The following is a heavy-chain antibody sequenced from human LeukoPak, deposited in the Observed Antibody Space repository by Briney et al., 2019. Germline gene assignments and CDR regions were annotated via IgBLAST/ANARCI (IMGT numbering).Heavy chain of an antibody. Sequence: GGSLRLSCAASGFTVSGSYMSWVRQAPGKGLEWVLVIYSGGSTYYADSVKGRFTISRHISKNTLYLQMNSLRAEDTAVYYCARAGPYDAFDIWGQGTMVTVSS. V-gene: IGHV3-53*04. D-gene: IGHD1-14*01. CDR2: IYSGGST. CDR1: GFTVSGSY. J-gene: IGHJ3*02. CDR3: ARAGPYDAFDI.